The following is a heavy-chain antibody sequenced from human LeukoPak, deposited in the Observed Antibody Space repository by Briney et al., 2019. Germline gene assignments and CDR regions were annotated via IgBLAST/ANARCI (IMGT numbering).Heavy chain of an antibody. CDR3: ARDRSPILTDYSLDAFDI. CDR1: GYTFTGYY. J-gene: IGHJ3*02. CDR2: INPNSGGT. D-gene: IGHD3-9*01. V-gene: IGHV1-2*02. Sequence: ASVKVSCKASGYTFTGYYIHWVRQAPGQGLEWMGWINPNSGGTNYAQKFQGRVTMTRDTSISTAYMELSRLRSDDTPVYYCARDRSPILTDYSLDAFDIWGQGTMVTVSS.